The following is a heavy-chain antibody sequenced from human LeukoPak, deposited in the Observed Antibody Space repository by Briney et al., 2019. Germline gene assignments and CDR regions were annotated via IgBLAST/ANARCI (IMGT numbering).Heavy chain of an antibody. D-gene: IGHD4-23*01. Sequence: ASLKVSCKVSGYTLTELSMHWVRQAPGKGLEWMGGFDPDDGETNYAQKFQGRVTMTEDTSTDTAYMELSSLRSEDAAVYYCATTPGGNSGGYYYYYGMDVWGQGTTVTVSS. CDR2: FDPDDGET. V-gene: IGHV1-24*01. CDR3: ATTPGGNSGGYYYYYGMDV. J-gene: IGHJ6*02. CDR1: GYTLTELS.